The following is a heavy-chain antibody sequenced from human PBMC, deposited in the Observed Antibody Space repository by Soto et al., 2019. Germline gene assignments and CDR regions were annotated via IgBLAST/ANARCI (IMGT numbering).Heavy chain of an antibody. CDR2: IYSAGST. V-gene: IGHV3-53*01. D-gene: IGHD5-18*01. Sequence: GGSLRLSCAASGLTVSSSYMSWVRQAPGKGLQWVSVIYSAGSTYYANSVKGRFTISRDISTNMVYLQMSSLTDEDTAVYYCARARGPEYSSAIFFDIWGQGALVTVSS. CDR1: GLTVSSSY. J-gene: IGHJ4*02. CDR3: ARARGPEYSSAIFFDI.